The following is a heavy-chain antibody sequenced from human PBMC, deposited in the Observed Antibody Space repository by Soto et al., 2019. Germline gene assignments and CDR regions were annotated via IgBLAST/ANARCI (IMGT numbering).Heavy chain of an antibody. CDR1: GGSISSDGYY. V-gene: IGHV4-31*03. CDR2: IYYSGST. Sequence: SETLSLTCTVSGGSISSDGYYWTWIRQHPGKGLEWIGYIYYSGSTYYNPSLKSRITISVDTSKNQFSLNLRSVTAADTAVYYCARTPIGYCSGGTCSNWFDPWGQGTPVT. J-gene: IGHJ5*02. CDR3: ARTPIGYCSGGTCSNWFDP. D-gene: IGHD2-15*01.